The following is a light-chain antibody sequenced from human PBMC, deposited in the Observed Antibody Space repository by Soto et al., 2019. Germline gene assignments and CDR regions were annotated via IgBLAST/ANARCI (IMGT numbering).Light chain of an antibody. CDR3: QSYDSSVSGYV. V-gene: IGLV1-40*01. CDR2: DSA. Sequence: QSVLTQPPSVSGAPGQRVTISCTGINSNIATDYDVHWYQQFPGVAPKLLIYDSANRPSGVPDRFSGSRSGTSASLAIAGLQAEDEADYYCQSYDSSVSGYVFGTGTKLTV. J-gene: IGLJ1*01. CDR1: NSNIATDYD.